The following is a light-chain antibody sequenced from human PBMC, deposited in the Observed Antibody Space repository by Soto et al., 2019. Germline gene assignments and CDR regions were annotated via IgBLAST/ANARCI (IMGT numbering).Light chain of an antibody. CDR1: QSVSSY. CDR2: DAS. CDR3: QQRSNWTPYT. V-gene: IGKV3-11*01. J-gene: IGKJ2*01. Sequence: EIVLTQSPATLSLSPGERATLSCRASQSVSSYLAWYQQKPGQAPRLLIYDASNRATGIPARFSGSGSGTDFTLPTSSREPEDFAVYYCQQRSNWTPYTFGQGTKLEIK.